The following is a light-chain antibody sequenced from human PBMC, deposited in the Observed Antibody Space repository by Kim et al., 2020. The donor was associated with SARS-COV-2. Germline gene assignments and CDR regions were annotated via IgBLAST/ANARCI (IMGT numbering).Light chain of an antibody. J-gene: IGKJ5*01. Sequence: DIQMTQSPSSLSASVGDRVTITCRASQDIRNDLGWYQQNPGRAPKRLIYGASSLQSGVPSRLSGSGSGTEFTLTISSVQPEDFATYICLQYSTYTITFGQGTRREIK. CDR2: GAS. CDR3: LQYSTYTIT. CDR1: QDIRND. V-gene: IGKV1-17*01.